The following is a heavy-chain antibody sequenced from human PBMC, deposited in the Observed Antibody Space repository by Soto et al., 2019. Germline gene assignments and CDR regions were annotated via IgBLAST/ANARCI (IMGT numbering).Heavy chain of an antibody. CDR1: GYSFTSYW. Sequence: GSLKISCKGSGYSFTSYWIGWVRQMPGKGLEWMGIIYPGDSDTRYSPSFQGQVTISADKSISTAYLQWSSLKASDTAMYYCARRKTISGYYYYYGMDVWGQGTTVTVSS. D-gene: IGHD3-10*01. J-gene: IGHJ6*02. CDR3: ARRKTISGYYYYYGMDV. CDR2: IYPGDSDT. V-gene: IGHV5-51*01.